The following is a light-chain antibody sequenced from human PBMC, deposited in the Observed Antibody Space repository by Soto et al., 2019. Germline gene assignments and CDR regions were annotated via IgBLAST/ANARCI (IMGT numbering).Light chain of an antibody. CDR3: QQHHDWPYT. Sequence: EIVMTQSPATLSVSPGERATLSCRASQSVSSNLAWYQQKPGQAPRRLMYGASTRATGIPARFSGSGSGTEFTLTISSLQSEDFAIYYCQQHHDWPYTFGQGTKLEL. J-gene: IGKJ2*01. V-gene: IGKV3-15*01. CDR1: QSVSSN. CDR2: GAS.